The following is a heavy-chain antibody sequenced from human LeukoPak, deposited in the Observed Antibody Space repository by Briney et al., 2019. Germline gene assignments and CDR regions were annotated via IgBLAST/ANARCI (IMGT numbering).Heavy chain of an antibody. D-gene: IGHD3-10*01. CDR2: ISWDGGST. V-gene: IGHV3-43*01. CDR3: AKLYYGSGSRFDY. J-gene: IGHJ4*02. CDR1: GFTFDDYT. Sequence: PGGSLRLSCAASGFTFDDYTMYWVRQAPGKGLEWVSLISWDGGSTYYADSVKGRFTISRDNSKNSLYLQMNSLRTEDTALYYCAKLYYGSGSRFDYWGQGTLVTVSS.